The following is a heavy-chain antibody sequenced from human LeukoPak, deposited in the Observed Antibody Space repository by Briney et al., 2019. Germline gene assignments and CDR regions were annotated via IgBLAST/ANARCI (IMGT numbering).Heavy chain of an antibody. CDR3: ARIVLRFLEWLPPYYYYYMDV. Sequence: SETLSLTCAVYGGSFSGYYWSWIRQPPGKGLEWSGEINHSGSTNYNPSLKSRVTISVDTSKNQFSLKLSSVTAADTAVYYCARIVLRFLEWLPPYYYYYMDVWGKGTTVTVSS. D-gene: IGHD3-3*01. J-gene: IGHJ6*03. V-gene: IGHV4-34*01. CDR2: INHSGST. CDR1: GGSFSGYY.